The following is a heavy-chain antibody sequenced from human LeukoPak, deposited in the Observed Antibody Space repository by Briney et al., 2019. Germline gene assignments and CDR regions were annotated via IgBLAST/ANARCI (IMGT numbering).Heavy chain of an antibody. CDR3: AKSHSYDYDSSGHIARYFFDY. D-gene: IGHD3-22*01. CDR2: ISAGGSST. CDR1: GFTFSSYA. J-gene: IGHJ4*02. Sequence: QSGGSLRLSCAASGFTFSSYAMSWVRQAPGKGLEWVSVISAGGSSTYYADSVKGRFTISRDNPKNTLYLQMNSLRAEDTAVYYCAKSHSYDYDSSGHIARYFFDYWGQGTLVTVSS. V-gene: IGHV3-23*01.